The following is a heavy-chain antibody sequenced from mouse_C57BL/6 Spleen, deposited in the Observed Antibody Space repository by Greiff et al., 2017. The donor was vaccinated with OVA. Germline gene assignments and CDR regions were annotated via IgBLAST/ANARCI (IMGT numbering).Heavy chain of an antibody. CDR3: ARDGSSYERAMDY. CDR1: GYSFPSGYY. CDR2: ISYDGSN. J-gene: IGHJ4*01. D-gene: IGHD1-1*01. V-gene: IGHV3-6*01. Sequence: ESGPGLVKPSQSLSLTCSVTGYSFPSGYYWNWIRQFPRNKLEWMGYISYDGSNNYNPSLKNRISITRDTSKNQFFLKLNSVTTEDTATYYCARDGSSYERAMDYWGQGTSVTVSS.